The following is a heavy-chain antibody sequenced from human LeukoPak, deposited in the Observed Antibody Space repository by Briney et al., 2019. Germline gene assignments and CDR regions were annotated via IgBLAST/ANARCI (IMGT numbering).Heavy chain of an antibody. CDR2: VYYSGDT. V-gene: IGHV4-39*01. J-gene: IGHJ4*02. CDR1: GDSISSSGSFY. Sequence: TSSETLSLTCTVSGDSISSSGSFYWGWIRQPPGKGLEWIGSVYYSGDTYYNPSLKSRVTISVDTSLNQFSLNLGSVTAADMAVYYCARGQHGAIVVGSLDYWGQGTLVTVSS. CDR3: ARGQHGAIVVGSLDY. D-gene: IGHD3-22*01.